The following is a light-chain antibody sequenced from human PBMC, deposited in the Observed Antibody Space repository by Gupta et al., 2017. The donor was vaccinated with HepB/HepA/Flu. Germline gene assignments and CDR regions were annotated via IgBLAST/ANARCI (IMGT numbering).Light chain of an antibody. CDR1: QSVSSN. J-gene: IGKJ1*01. V-gene: IGKV3-15*01. Sequence: EIVMTQSPATLSVSPGDRATLSCRASQSVSSNLDWYQQKPGQAPRLLIYGASTRATGIPARFSGSGSGTEFTLTISSLQSEDFAVYYCQQYNNWLRTFGQGTKVEIK. CDR3: QQYNNWLRT. CDR2: GAS.